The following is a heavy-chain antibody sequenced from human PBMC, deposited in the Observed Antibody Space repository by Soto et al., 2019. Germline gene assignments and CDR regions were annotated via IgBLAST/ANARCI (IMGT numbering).Heavy chain of an antibody. CDR3: AKWAQWFITMVPYCYVMDF. V-gene: IGHV3-48*01. Sequence: GSLRLSCAASGFTFSSYSMNWVRQAPGKGLEWVSYISSSSSTIYYADSVKGRFTISRDNAKNTLYLQMNSRRGEDTAVYHCAKWAQWFITMVPYCYVMDFWCQGTSVIVSS. D-gene: IGHD3-10*01. CDR2: ISSSSSTI. CDR1: GFTFSSYS. J-gene: IGHJ6*02.